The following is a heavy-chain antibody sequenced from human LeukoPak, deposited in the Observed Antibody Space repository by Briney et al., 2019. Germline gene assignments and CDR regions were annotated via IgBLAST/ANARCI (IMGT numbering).Heavy chain of an antibody. D-gene: IGHD3-10*01. CDR3: ARDKIVRAAHDAFDI. V-gene: IGHV4-31*03. CDR2: IYYSGST. Sequence: SETLSLTCTVSGGSISSGGYYWSWIRQHPGKGLEWIGYIYYSGSTYYNPSLKSRVTISIDTSRNQFSLNLTSVTAADTAVYFCARDKIVRAAHDAFDIWGQGTMVTVSS. J-gene: IGHJ3*02. CDR1: GGSISSGGYY.